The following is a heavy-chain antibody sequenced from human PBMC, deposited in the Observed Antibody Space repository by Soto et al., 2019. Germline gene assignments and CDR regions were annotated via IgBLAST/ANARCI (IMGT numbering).Heavy chain of an antibody. J-gene: IGHJ4*02. CDR1: SGSITSSRW. CDR3: ARNRYDGYDFDY. V-gene: IGHV4-4*02. D-gene: IGHD5-12*01. Sequence: SETLSLTCTVSSGSITSSRWWSWVRQSPGKGLEWIGEVAENGYIHGIPSLKSRLTISLDKSRNRFSLRLTSVTAADTALYFCARNRYDGYDFDYWGQGALVTSPQ. CDR2: VAENGYI.